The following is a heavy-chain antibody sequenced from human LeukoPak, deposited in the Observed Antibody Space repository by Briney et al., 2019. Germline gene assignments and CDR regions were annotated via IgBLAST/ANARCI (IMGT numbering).Heavy chain of an antibody. CDR3: ARSPIAAAGNDWFDP. J-gene: IGHJ5*02. V-gene: IGHV3-30*01. CDR2: ISYDGSNK. CDR1: GFTLSSYA. Sequence: PGGSLRLSCAASGFTLSSYAMHWVRQAPGKGLEWVAVISYDGSNKYYADSVKGRFTISRDNSKNTLYLQMNSLRAEDTAVYYCARSPIAAAGNDWFDPWGQGTLVTVSS. D-gene: IGHD6-13*01.